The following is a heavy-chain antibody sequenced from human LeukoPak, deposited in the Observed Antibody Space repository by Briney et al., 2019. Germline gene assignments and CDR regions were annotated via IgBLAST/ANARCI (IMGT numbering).Heavy chain of an antibody. V-gene: IGHV4-61*02. CDR2: IYTSGST. J-gene: IGHJ6*03. CDR3: ARGIGGWSDYYYYMDV. Sequence: PSETLSLTCTVSGGSISSGSYYWSWIRQPAGKGLEWIGRIYTSGSTNYNPSLKSRVTISGDTSKNQFSLKLSSVTAADTAVYYCARGIGGWSDYYYYMDVWGKGTTVTISS. CDR1: GGSISSGSYY. D-gene: IGHD3-16*01.